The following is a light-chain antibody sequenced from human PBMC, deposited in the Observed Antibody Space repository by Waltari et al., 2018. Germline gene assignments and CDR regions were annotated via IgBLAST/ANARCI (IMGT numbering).Light chain of an antibody. CDR3: QQSYSTPFT. V-gene: IGKV1-39*01. CDR2: AAS. J-gene: IGKJ3*01. Sequence: DIHMTQSPSSLSASVGDRVTITCRAGQSISSYLNWYQQKPGKAPKLVIYAASSFQSRVPSRFSGSGSGTDFTLTISSLQPEDIATYYCQQSYSTPFTFGPGTTVDIK. CDR1: QSISSY.